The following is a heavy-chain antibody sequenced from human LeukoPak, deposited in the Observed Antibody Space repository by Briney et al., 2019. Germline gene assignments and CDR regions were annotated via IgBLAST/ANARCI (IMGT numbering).Heavy chain of an antibody. V-gene: IGHV3-74*01. Sequence: GGSLRLSCAASGFSFERHWMHWVRQAPGKGLVWVSRINPDGSSTSYADAVKGRFTISRDNAKNTLYLQMNSLRADDTSVYYCTGGGTISSWFDPWGQGTPVTVSA. D-gene: IGHD3-3*01. CDR2: INPDGSST. J-gene: IGHJ5*02. CDR1: GFSFERHW. CDR3: TGGGTISSWFDP.